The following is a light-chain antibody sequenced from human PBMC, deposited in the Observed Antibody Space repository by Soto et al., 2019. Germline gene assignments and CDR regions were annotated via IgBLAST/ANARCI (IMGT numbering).Light chain of an antibody. V-gene: IGLV1-44*01. Sequence: QSVLTQPPSASGTPGQRVTISCSGTSSNIGGNTVNWYQQLPGTAPKVLIYNTSQRPSGVPDRFSGSKSGASASLAVSGLQSEDEADYFCASWDDSLKGVVFGGGTKVTVL. J-gene: IGLJ3*02. CDR3: ASWDDSLKGVV. CDR2: NTS. CDR1: SSNIGGNT.